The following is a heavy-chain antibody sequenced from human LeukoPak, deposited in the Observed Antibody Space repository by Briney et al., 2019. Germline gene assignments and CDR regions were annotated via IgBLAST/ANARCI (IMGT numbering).Heavy chain of an antibody. J-gene: IGHJ4*02. CDR2: IIPIFGTA. D-gene: IGHD6-6*01. CDR1: GYTFTSYY. V-gene: IGHV1-69*05. CDR3: ARAPRSIAARTNFDY. Sequence: SVKVSCKASGYTFTSYYMHWVRQAPGQGLEWMGGIIPIFGTANYAQKFQGRVTITTDESTSTAYMELSSLRSEDTAVYYCARAPRSIAARTNFDYWGQGTLVTVSS.